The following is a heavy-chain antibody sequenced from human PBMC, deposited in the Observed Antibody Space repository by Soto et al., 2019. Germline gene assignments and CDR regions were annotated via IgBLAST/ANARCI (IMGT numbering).Heavy chain of an antibody. CDR2: IYYSGST. J-gene: IGHJ5*02. CDR3: ERVFYDFWTDP. CDR1: GGSISSYY. D-gene: IGHD3-3*01. Sequence: SETLSLTCTVSGGSISSYYWSWIRQPPGKGLEWIGYIYYSGSTNYNPSLKSRVTISVDTSKNQFSLKLSSVTAADTAVYYCERVFYDFWTDPWGQGTIVTVSS. V-gene: IGHV4-59*01.